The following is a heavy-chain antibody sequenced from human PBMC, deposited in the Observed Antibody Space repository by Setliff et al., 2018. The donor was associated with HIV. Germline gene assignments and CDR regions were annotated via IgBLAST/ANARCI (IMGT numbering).Heavy chain of an antibody. CDR2: INQSENT. Sequence: ETLSLTCAVSGYSISSGYYWGWIRQPPGKGLEWIGEINQSENTNYNPSLKGRVTISADPSKNQFSLKLSSVIAADTAVYYCARNRVPSSLWGQGTLVTVSS. CDR3: ARNRVPSSL. CDR1: GYSISSGYY. J-gene: IGHJ4*02. D-gene: IGHD3-10*01. V-gene: IGHV4-38-2*01.